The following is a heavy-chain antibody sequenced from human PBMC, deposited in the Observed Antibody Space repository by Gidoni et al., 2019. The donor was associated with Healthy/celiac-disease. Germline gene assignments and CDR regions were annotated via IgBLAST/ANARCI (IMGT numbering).Heavy chain of an antibody. Sequence: QVQLVQSGAEVKTPGSSVKVSCKASGGTFSSYAISWVRQAPGQGLEWMGGIIPIFGTANYAQKFQGRVTITADESTSTAYMELSSLRSEDTAVYYCARDYYGSGSYYSRDYYYMDVWGKGTTVTVSS. CDR3: ARDYYGSGSYYSRDYYYMDV. J-gene: IGHJ6*03. CDR2: IIPIFGTA. V-gene: IGHV1-69*01. CDR1: GGTFSSYA. D-gene: IGHD3-10*01.